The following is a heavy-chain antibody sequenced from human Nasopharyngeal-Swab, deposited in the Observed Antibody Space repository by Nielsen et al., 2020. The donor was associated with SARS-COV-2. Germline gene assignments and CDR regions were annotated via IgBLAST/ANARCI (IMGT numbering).Heavy chain of an antibody. Sequence: GGSLRLSCVASGFTFSSYAMHWVRQAPGKGLEWVAVISYDGSNKYYADSVKGRFTISRDNSKNTLYLQMNSLRAEDTAVYYCARFGYSSSWHTYYYYYMDVWGKGTTVTVSS. CDR2: ISYDGSNK. D-gene: IGHD6-13*01. J-gene: IGHJ6*03. V-gene: IGHV3-30-3*01. CDR1: GFTFSSYA. CDR3: ARFGYSSSWHTYYYYYMDV.